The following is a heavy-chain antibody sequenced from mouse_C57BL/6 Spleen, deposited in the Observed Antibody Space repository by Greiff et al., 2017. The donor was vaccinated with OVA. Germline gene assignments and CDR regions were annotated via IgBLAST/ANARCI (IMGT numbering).Heavy chain of an antibody. CDR3: TVTAHDFDY. CDR1: GYTFTDYE. D-gene: IGHD3-2*02. J-gene: IGHJ2*01. Sequence: VQLQQSGAELVRPGASVTLSCKASGYTFTDYEMHWVKQTPVHGLEWIGAIDPETGGTAYNQKFKGKAILTADKSSSTAYMELRSLTSEDSAVYYCTVTAHDFDYWGQGTTLTVSS. CDR2: IDPETGGT. V-gene: IGHV1-15*01.